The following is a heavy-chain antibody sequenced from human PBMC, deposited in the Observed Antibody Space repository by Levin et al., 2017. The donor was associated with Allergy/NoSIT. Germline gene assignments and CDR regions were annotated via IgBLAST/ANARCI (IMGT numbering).Heavy chain of an antibody. V-gene: IGHV1-18*01. J-gene: IGHJ4*02. CDR1: GYTFTSYG. D-gene: IGHD5-18*01. Sequence: GESLKISCKASGYTFTSYGISWVRQAPGQGLEWMGWISAYNGNTNYAQKLQGRVTMTTDTSTSTAYMELRSLRSDDTAVYYCARASSLPQRHTANRYWGQGTLVTVSS. CDR2: ISAYNGNT. CDR3: ARASSLPQRHTANRY.